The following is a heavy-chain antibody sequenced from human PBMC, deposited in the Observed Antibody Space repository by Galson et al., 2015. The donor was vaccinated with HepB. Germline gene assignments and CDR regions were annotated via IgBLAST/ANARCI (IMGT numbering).Heavy chain of an antibody. CDR3: AQDIRGGCSGYGCSF. Sequence: SLRLSCAASGFIFGKSAMRWVRQAPGKGLQWVADISARGYDTHSDSVEGRFAVSRDNSKNMVYLHMNSLRVDDTAVYYCAQDIRGGCSGYGCSFWGRGALVTVSS. V-gene: IGHV3-23*01. CDR2: ISARGYDT. J-gene: IGHJ4*02. D-gene: IGHD3-22*01. CDR1: GFIFGKSA.